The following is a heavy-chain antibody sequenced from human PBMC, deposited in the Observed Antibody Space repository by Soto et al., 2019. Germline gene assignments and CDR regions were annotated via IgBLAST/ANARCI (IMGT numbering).Heavy chain of an antibody. CDR1: GGSVSSGSYY. D-gene: IGHD4-17*01. V-gene: IGHV4-61*01. J-gene: IGHJ5*02. Sequence: PSETLSLTCTVSGGSVSSGSYYWSWIRQPPGKGLEWIGYIYYSGSTNYNPSLKSRVTISVDTSKNQFSLKLSSVTAADTAVYYCARESLSTTVTTVHNWFDPWGPGTLVTVSS. CDR2: IYYSGST. CDR3: ARESLSTTVTTVHNWFDP.